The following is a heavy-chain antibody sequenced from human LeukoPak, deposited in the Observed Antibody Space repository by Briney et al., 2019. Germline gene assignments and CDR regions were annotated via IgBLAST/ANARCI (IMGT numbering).Heavy chain of an antibody. D-gene: IGHD6-19*01. CDR3: ARPSVGYSSGWYDYYYYMDV. Sequence: PSETLSLTCTVSGGSISSSSYYWGWIRQPPGKGLEWIGSIYYSGSTYYNPSLKSRVTISVDTSKNQFSLKLSSVTTADTAVYYCARPSVGYSSGWYDYYYYMDVWGKGTTVTVYS. CDR2: IYYSGST. CDR1: GGSISSSSYY. J-gene: IGHJ6*03. V-gene: IGHV4-39*01.